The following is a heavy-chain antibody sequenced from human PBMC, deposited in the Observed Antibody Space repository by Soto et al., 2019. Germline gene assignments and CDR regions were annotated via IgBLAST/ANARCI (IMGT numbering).Heavy chain of an antibody. CDR3: ARGASSGWTHSFDY. J-gene: IGHJ4*02. CDR1: GFTFSSYW. D-gene: IGHD6-19*01. Sequence: EVQLVESGGGLVEPGGSLRLSCAASGFTFSSYWMHWVRQAPGKGLVWVARINSAGSSTNYADSVKGRLTISRDNAKNTVYLQMNSLRDEDTALYYCARGASSGWTHSFDYWGQGSRVTVS. CDR2: INSAGSST. V-gene: IGHV3-74*01.